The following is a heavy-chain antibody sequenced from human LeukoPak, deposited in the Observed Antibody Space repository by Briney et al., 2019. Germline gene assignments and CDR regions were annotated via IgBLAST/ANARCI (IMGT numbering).Heavy chain of an antibody. CDR1: GYTFTSYY. D-gene: IGHD7-27*01. V-gene: IGHV1-46*03. CDR2: INSSGGST. Sequence: EASVKVSCKASGYTFTSYYMHWVRQAPGQGIAWMGIINSSGGSTSYAQKFQGRVTMTRDTSTSTFYMELSSLRSEYTAVYYRASAGEADYYCGMDVWGQGTTVTVSS. J-gene: IGHJ6*02. CDR3: ASAGEADYYCGMDV.